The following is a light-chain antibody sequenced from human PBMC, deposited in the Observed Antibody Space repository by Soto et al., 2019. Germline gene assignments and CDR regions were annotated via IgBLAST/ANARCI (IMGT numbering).Light chain of an antibody. Sequence: EVVLTQSPATLSLSPGERATLSFRASQSVSNNYLAWYQQKPGQAPRLLIYGASNRDTGIPDRFSGSGSGTDFTLTISRLEPEDFAVYYCQQYGSSGTFGQGTKVDIK. CDR3: QQYGSSGT. CDR1: QSVSNNY. CDR2: GAS. J-gene: IGKJ1*01. V-gene: IGKV3-20*01.